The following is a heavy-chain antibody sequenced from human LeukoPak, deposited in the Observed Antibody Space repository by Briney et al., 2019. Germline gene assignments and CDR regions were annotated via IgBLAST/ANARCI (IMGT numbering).Heavy chain of an antibody. CDR1: GGSISNYY. J-gene: IGHJ3*02. Sequence: PSETLSLTCTVSGGSISNYYWSWIRQPPGKGLEWIGYIYYSGSTNYNPSLKSRVTISVDTSKNQFSLKLSSVTAADTAVYYCARAPPSYSSGWIDAFDIWGQGTMVTVSS. CDR3: ARAPPSYSSGWIDAFDI. D-gene: IGHD6-19*01. CDR2: IYYSGST. V-gene: IGHV4-59*01.